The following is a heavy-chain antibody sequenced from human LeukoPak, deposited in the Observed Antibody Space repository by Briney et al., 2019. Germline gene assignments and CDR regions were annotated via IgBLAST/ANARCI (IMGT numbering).Heavy chain of an antibody. V-gene: IGHV4-59*08. CDR2: IYYTGRT. J-gene: IGHJ4*02. CDR1: GASLSDCY. D-gene: IGHD2-2*01. Sequence: PSETLSLTCTVSGASLSDCYWSWIRHPPEKGLEWFGYIYYTGRTKYNPSLESRVTISIDTSKNHLYLKLSSVTAADTAMYFCARHSRAYSSTSGTFEYWGEGTLVTVSS. CDR3: ARHSRAYSSTSGTFEY.